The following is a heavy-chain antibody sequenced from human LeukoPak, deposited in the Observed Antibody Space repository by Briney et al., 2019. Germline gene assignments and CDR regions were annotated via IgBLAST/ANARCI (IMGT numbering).Heavy chain of an antibody. Sequence: PGGSLRLSCAASEFTFSDYYMSWIRQAPGKGLEWVSYIRSSGSTIYYADSVKGRFTISRDNAKNSLYLQMNSLRAEDTAVYYCVRDYRACFDYWGQGTLVTVSS. CDR2: IRSSGSTI. J-gene: IGHJ4*02. V-gene: IGHV3-11*01. D-gene: IGHD3-16*02. CDR3: VRDYRACFDY. CDR1: EFTFSDYY.